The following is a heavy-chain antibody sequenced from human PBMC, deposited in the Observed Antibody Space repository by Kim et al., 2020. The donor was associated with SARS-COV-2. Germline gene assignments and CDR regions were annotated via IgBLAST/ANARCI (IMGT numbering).Heavy chain of an antibody. Sequence: GGSLRLSCVGSRFTMTNYWINWVRQAPGKGLEWVADIKLDGSAKYYVGSVKGRFTIFRDDAKNSVYLHMNSLRVEDTALYYCARCTVTAPGGDEWGPGTLVTVSS. CDR3: ARCTVTAPGGDE. D-gene: IGHD2-21*02. J-gene: IGHJ4*02. CDR1: RFTMTNYW. CDR2: IKLDGSAK. V-gene: IGHV3-7*01.